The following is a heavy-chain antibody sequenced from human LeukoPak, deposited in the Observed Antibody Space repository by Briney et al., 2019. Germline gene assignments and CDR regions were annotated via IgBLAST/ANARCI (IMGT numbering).Heavy chain of an antibody. CDR2: IKQDGSQK. J-gene: IGHJ4*02. V-gene: IGHV3-7*01. D-gene: IGHD1-26*01. Sequence: GGSLRLSCAASGFTFSTYWMNWVRQAPGKGLEWVANIKQDGSQKYYVDSVKGRFTISRDNAKNSLYLQMNSLRTEDTAVYYCAKEAVGASAGFDYWGQGTLVTVSS. CDR3: AKEAVGASAGFDY. CDR1: GFTFSTYW.